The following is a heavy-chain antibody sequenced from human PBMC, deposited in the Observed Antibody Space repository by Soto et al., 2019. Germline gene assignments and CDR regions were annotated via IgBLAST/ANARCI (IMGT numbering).Heavy chain of an antibody. D-gene: IGHD3-22*01. CDR1: EDTFRNYA. Sequence: QVELVQSGAEVKKPGSSVKVSCQASEDTFRNYAISWVRQAPGQGLEWMGGIIPIFGTAYYAQKFQGRVTITEHTSANTVYLELSSLRSEDTAVYYCASTKYDSSAYYYWYLGLWGRGTLVTVSS. CDR2: IIPIFGTA. J-gene: IGHJ2*01. V-gene: IGHV1-69*06. CDR3: ASTKYDSSAYYYWYLGL.